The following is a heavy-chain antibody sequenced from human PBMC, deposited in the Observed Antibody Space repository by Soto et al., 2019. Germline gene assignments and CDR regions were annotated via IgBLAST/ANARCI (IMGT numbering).Heavy chain of an antibody. V-gene: IGHV4-30-4*01. D-gene: IGHD5-18*01. Sequence: QVQLQESGPGLVKPSQTLSLTCTVSGGSISSGDYYWSWIRQPPGKGLEWIGYIYYSGSTYYNPSLKSRLNISVDTSKTQFSLKLSSVTAADTALYYCARVRYNYGYNLDYWGQGTLVTDSS. CDR2: IYYSGST. CDR1: GGSISSGDYY. CDR3: ARVRYNYGYNLDY. J-gene: IGHJ4*02.